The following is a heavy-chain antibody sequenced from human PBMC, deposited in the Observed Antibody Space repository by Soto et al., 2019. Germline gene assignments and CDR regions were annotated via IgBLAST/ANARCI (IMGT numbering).Heavy chain of an antibody. CDR2: INHSGST. CDR1: GGSFSGYY. CDR3: ASHNNWFDP. V-gene: IGHV4-34*01. J-gene: IGHJ5*02. Sequence: TSETLSLTCAVYGGSFSGYYWSWIRQPPGKGLEWIGEINHSGSTNYNPSLKSRVTISVDTSKNQFSLKLSSVTAADTAVYYCASHNNWFDPWGQGTLVTVSS.